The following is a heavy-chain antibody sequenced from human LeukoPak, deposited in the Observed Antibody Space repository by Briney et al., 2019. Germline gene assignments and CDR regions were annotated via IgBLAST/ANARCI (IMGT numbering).Heavy chain of an antibody. J-gene: IGHJ4*02. V-gene: IGHV4-31*03. CDR1: GGSISSADHY. CDR3: AGGTDAYKVGY. CDR2: VYYNGNT. D-gene: IGHD5-24*01. Sequence: SQTLSLTCTVSGGSISSADHYWHWIRQHPGRGLEWIGRVYYNGNTKYNPSLESRIIISADTSNNQFSLLLSSVTDADTAVYYCAGGTDAYKVGYWGQGTLVTVSS.